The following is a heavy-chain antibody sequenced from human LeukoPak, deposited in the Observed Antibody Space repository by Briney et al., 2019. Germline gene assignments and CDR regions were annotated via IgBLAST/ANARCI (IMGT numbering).Heavy chain of an antibody. CDR1: GFTFSHYG. J-gene: IGHJ5*01. CDR3: AKDAQRGFDYSNSLES. D-gene: IGHD4-11*01. Sequence: GGSLRLSCATSGFTFSHYGMHWVRQAPGKGLEWVAVIWNDESNKYYGDSVKGRFTISRDNSMNTLYLQMNSLRVEDTAVYYCAKDAQRGFDYSNSLESWGQGTLVTVSS. V-gene: IGHV3-33*03. CDR2: IWNDESNK.